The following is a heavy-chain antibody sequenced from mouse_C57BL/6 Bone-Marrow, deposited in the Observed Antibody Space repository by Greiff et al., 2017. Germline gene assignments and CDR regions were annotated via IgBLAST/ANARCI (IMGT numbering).Heavy chain of an antibody. Sequence: EVKVVESGGGLVQPGGSLKLSCAASGFTFSDYGMDWVRQAPRKGLEWVAFISNLADSIYYADTVTGRFTISREKAKNTRYLEMSSLRSEDTAMDYCARHWDGAMDYWGWGTAVTVSS. J-gene: IGHJ4*01. D-gene: IGHD4-1*01. CDR3: ARHWDGAMDY. CDR1: GFTFSDYG. V-gene: IGHV5-15*01. CDR2: ISNLADSI.